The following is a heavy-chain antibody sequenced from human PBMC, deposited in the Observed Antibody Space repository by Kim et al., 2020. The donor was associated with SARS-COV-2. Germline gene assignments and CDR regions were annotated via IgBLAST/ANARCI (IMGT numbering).Heavy chain of an antibody. D-gene: IGHD3-9*01. CDR1: GGSISSGGYY. J-gene: IGHJ3*02. Sequence: SETLSLTCTVSGGSISSGGYYWSWIRQHPGKGLEWIGYIYYSGSTYYNPSLKSRVTISVDTSKNQFSLKLSSVTAADAAVYYCATRSENRSRRYYDILTGYYDQYDAFDIWGQGTMVTVSS. CDR2: IYYSGST. CDR3: ATRSENRSRRYYDILTGYYDQYDAFDI. V-gene: IGHV4-31*03.